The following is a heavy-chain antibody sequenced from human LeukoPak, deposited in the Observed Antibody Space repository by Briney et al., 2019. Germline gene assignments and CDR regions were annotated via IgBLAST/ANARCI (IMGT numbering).Heavy chain of an antibody. Sequence: GGSLRLSCTASGFTFTRHAISWVRQAPGKGLEWVANIKQDGSEKYYVDSVKGRFTISRDNAKNSLYLQMNSLRAEDTAVYYCARNYYGSGSPDYWGQGTLVTVSS. V-gene: IGHV3-7*01. CDR1: GFTFTRHA. J-gene: IGHJ4*02. D-gene: IGHD3-10*01. CDR2: IKQDGSEK. CDR3: ARNYYGSGSPDY.